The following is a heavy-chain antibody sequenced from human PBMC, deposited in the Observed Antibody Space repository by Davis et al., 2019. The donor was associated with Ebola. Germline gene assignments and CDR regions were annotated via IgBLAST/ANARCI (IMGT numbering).Heavy chain of an antibody. J-gene: IGHJ4*02. V-gene: IGHV3-33*01. Sequence: GGSLRLSCAASGFTFSSYGMHWVRQAPGKGLEWVAVIWYDGSNKYYADSVKGRFTISRDNSKNTLYLQMNSLRADDTAVYYCARGGGYSSGWDDYWGQGTLVTVSS. D-gene: IGHD6-19*01. CDR1: GFTFSSYG. CDR2: IWYDGSNK. CDR3: ARGGGYSSGWDDY.